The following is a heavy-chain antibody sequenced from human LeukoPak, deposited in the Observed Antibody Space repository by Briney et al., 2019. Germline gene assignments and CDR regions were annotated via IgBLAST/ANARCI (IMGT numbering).Heavy chain of an antibody. J-gene: IGHJ4*02. CDR2: IKSKTDGGTT. CDR3: TTDQYYDSSGYYQYFDY. Sequence: GGSLRLXCAASGFTFSNAWMSWVRQAPGKGLESVGRIKSKTDGGTTDYAAPVKGRFTITRDDSKNTLYLQMNSLKTEDTAVYYCTTDQYYDSSGYYQYFDYWGQGTLVTVSS. V-gene: IGHV3-15*01. D-gene: IGHD3-22*01. CDR1: GFTFSNAW.